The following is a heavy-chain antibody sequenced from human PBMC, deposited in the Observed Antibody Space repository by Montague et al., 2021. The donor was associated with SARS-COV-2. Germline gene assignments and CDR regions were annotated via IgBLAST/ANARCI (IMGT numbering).Heavy chain of an antibody. V-gene: IGHV4-39*01. CDR2: IYYSGST. D-gene: IGHD3-3*01. CDR3: ARHAGKRITIFGVVKGQYYFDY. Sequence: SETLSLTCTVSGGSISSSSYYWGWIRQPPGKGLEWIGSIYYSGSTYYNPSLKSRVTISVDTSKNQFSLKLSSVTAADTAVYYCARHAGKRITIFGVVKGQYYFDYWGQGTLVTASS. CDR1: GGSISSSSYY. J-gene: IGHJ4*02.